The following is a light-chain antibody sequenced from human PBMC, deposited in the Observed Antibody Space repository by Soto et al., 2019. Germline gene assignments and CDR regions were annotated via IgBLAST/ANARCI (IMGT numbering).Light chain of an antibody. V-gene: IGKV1-5*01. CDR2: DDS. Sequence: DIQMPQSPSTLSASVGDRVTITCRASQSLSRWLAWYQQKPGKAPKLLIYDDSSLESGVPSRFSGSASGTEFTLTISSLQPDDFATYYCQQYQTLWTFGQGTKVDIK. CDR1: QSLSRW. CDR3: QQYQTLWT. J-gene: IGKJ1*01.